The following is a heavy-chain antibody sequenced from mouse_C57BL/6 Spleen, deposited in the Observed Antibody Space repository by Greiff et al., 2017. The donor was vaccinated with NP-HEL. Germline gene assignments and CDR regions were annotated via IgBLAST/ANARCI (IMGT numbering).Heavy chain of an antibody. V-gene: IGHV1-4*01. Sequence: QVQLQQSGAELARPGASVKMSCKASGYTFTSYTMHWVKQRPGQGLEWIGHINPSSGYTKYNQKFKDKATLTADKSSSTAYMQLSSLTSEDSAVCYCASITPVDDWGQGTSVTVSS. CDR3: ASITPVDD. D-gene: IGHD1-1*01. J-gene: IGHJ4*01. CDR2: INPSSGYT. CDR1: GYTFTSYT.